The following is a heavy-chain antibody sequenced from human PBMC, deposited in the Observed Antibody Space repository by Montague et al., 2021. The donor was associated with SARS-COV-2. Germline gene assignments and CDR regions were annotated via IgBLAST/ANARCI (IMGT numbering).Heavy chain of an antibody. Sequence: SLRLSCAASGFTFSNYPMHWVRQAPGKGLEWVAIVSYDGNIKYYGDSVKGRFTISRDKSKNTLYLQMNSLRADDTAIYYCVRGRGSYSLDCWGQGTLVTVSS. D-gene: IGHD1-26*01. V-gene: IGHV3-30-3*01. CDR2: VSYDGNIK. CDR1: GFTFSNYP. CDR3: VRGRGSYSLDC. J-gene: IGHJ4*02.